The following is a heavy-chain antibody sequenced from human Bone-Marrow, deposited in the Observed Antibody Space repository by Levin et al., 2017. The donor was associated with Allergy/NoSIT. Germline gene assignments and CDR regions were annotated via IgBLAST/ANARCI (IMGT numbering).Heavy chain of an antibody. CDR2: INPAGSEK. CDR3: AREADSSDWYGGGTDY. D-gene: IGHD6-19*01. J-gene: IGHJ4*02. Sequence: GGSLRLSCAASGFTFSSSWMSWVRQAPGKGLEWVANINPAGSEKYYVDSVKGRFTISRDNAKNSLFLQMNSLRAEDTAVYYCAREADSSDWYGGGTDYWGQGTLLTVSS. CDR1: GFTFSSSW. V-gene: IGHV3-7*01.